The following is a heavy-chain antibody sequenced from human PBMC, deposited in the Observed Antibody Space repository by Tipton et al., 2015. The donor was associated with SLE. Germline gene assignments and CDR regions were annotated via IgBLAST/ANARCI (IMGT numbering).Heavy chain of an antibody. J-gene: IGHJ6*02. V-gene: IGHV4-39*01. D-gene: IGHD1-1*01. CDR1: GGSISSSSSYY. Sequence: LRLSCAVYGGSISSSSSYYWAWIRQPPGKGLEWIGEVYHRGSTNYNPSLKSRATISIDTSKNQFSLKLSSVTAADTAVYYCARHTTYYYGMDVWGQGTTVTVSS. CDR3: ARHTTYYYGMDV. CDR2: VYHRGST.